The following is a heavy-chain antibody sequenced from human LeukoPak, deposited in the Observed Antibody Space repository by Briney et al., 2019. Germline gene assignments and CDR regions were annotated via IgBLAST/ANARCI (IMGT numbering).Heavy chain of an antibody. CDR1: GYTFSSYW. J-gene: IGHJ4*02. CDR3: ALELNGWRDY. Sequence: GASVKVSCKASGYTFSSYWMHWVRQVPGKGLVWVSRINPNGGSTFYADSVKGRFTISRDNAKNTLFLQMNSLRAEDTAVYYCALELNGWRDYWGQGTLVTVSS. CDR2: INPNGGST. D-gene: IGHD6-19*01. V-gene: IGHV3-74*01.